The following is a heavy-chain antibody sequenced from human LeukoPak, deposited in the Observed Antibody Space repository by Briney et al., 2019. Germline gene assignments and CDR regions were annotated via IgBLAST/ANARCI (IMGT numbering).Heavy chain of an antibody. CDR2: IYTSGST. D-gene: IGHD3-3*01. CDR3: ARGPETYYDFWSGPRDYFDY. Sequence: SETLSLTCTVSGGSISSYYWSWIRQPAGKGLEWIGRIYTSGSTNYNPSLKSRVTMSVDTSKNQSSLKLSSVTAADTAVYYCARGPETYYDFWSGPRDYFDYWGQGTLVTVSS. CDR1: GGSISSYY. J-gene: IGHJ4*02. V-gene: IGHV4-4*07.